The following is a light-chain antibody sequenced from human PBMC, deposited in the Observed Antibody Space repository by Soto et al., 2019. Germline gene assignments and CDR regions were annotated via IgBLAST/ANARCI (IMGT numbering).Light chain of an antibody. V-gene: IGKV3-11*01. Sequence: VVLTQSPATLSLSPGETASLSCRATHNISISLAWYQQQLGQPPRLLIFDASNRATGIPARFIGSGSGTDFTLPVSSLEPEDFELYFCQQRSNWPPNTFGHGTKLE. CDR3: QQRSNWPPNT. CDR2: DAS. J-gene: IGKJ2*01. CDR1: HNISIS.